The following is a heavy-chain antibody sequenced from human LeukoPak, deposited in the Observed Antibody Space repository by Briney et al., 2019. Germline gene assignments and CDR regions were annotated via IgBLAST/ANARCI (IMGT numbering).Heavy chain of an antibody. J-gene: IGHJ4*02. CDR2: ISTSSSYI. CDR3: ARDQDWNDRGGLDY. D-gene: IGHD1-1*01. V-gene: IGHV3-21*01. Sequence: PGGSLRLFCAASGFTFSTYSMNWVRQAPGKGLEWVSFISTSSSYIYYADSVKGRFTISRDNSKNSLYLQMNSLRAEDTAVYYCARDQDWNDRGGLDYWGQGTLVIVSS. CDR1: GFTFSTYS.